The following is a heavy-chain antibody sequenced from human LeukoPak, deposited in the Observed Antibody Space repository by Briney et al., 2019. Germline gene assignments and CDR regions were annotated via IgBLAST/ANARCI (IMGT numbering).Heavy chain of an antibody. CDR2: IYYSGST. CDR1: GGSISSSSYY. J-gene: IGHJ6*03. D-gene: IGHD1-26*01. CDR3: ARPGWESSPRYYYYYYMDV. V-gene: IGHV4-39*01. Sequence: PSETLSLTCTVSGGSISSSSYYWGWIRQPPGKGLEWIGSIYYSGSTYYNPSLKSRVTISVDTSKNQFTLKLSSVTAADTAVYYCARPGWESSPRYYYYYYMDVWGKGTTVTVSS.